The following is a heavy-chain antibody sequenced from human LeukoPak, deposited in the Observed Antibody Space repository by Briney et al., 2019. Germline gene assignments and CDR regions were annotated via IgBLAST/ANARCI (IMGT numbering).Heavy chain of an antibody. Sequence: GGSLRLSCAGSGFTFSDYAMNWVRQAPGKGLEWVSTFKTKYHQVYYAESVRGRFTISTDNSRNTVFLQMNSLRADDMALYYCARSVPDYTRFDYWGRGALVTVSS. V-gene: IGHV3-23*05. CDR2: FKTKYHQV. CDR3: ARSVPDYTRFDY. D-gene: IGHD4-11*01. CDR1: GFTFSDYA. J-gene: IGHJ4*02.